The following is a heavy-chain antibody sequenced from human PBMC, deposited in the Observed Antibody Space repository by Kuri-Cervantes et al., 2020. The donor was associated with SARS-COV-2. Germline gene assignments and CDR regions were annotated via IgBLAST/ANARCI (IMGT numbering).Heavy chain of an antibody. Sequence: GESLKISCAASGFTFSSYAMHWVRQAPGKGLEWVAVISYDGSNKYYADSVKGRFTISRDNSKNTLYLQMNSLRAEDTAVYYCARSYDHYDYVWGSYRYTGRVGYFDYWGQGTLVTVSS. CDR3: ARSYDHYDYVWGSYRYTGRVGYFDY. V-gene: IGHV3-30-3*01. CDR2: ISYDGSNK. D-gene: IGHD3-16*02. CDR1: GFTFSSYA. J-gene: IGHJ4*02.